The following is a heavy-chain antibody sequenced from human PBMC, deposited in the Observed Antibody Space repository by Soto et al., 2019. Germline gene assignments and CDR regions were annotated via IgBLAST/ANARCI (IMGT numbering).Heavy chain of an antibody. V-gene: IGHV4-61*08. D-gene: IGHD6-19*01. Sequence: PSETLSLTCTVSGDSFSSGGYYWSWIRQPPGKGLEWIGYIYSSGSANYNPSLKSRVTISRDTSKNQISLKVASVTAADTAGYYCARGFSSVSMDAWGQGTTVSVSS. CDR2: IYSSGSA. CDR3: ARGFSSVSMDA. J-gene: IGHJ6*02. CDR1: GDSFSSGGYY.